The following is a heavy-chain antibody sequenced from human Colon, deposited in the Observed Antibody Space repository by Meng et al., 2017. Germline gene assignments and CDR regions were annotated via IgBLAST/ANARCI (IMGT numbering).Heavy chain of an antibody. Sequence: QVQLQESGPGVVKPSHTLSLTCTISGGSINSADYYWNWIRQSPGKGLEWLGYIHSSGNTYYTPSLKSRLTMSLDTSKNQFSLRLTSVTAADTAVYYCARNPVIPDARTFDFWGQGALVTVSS. CDR3: ARNPVIPDARTFDF. J-gene: IGHJ4*02. V-gene: IGHV4-30-4*01. D-gene: IGHD2-2*01. CDR2: IHSSGNT. CDR1: GGSINSADYY.